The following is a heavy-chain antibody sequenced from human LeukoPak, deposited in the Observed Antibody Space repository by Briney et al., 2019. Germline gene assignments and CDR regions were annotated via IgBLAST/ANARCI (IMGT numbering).Heavy chain of an antibody. D-gene: IGHD5-24*01. CDR2: IIPIFGTA. CDR1: GGTFSSYA. J-gene: IGHJ4*02. Sequence: SVKVSCKASGGTFSSYAISWVRQAPGQGLEWMGGIIPIFGTANYAQKFQGRVTITADESTSTAYMELSSLRSEDTAVYYCARQAGWPTLGYFDYWGQGTLVTVSS. V-gene: IGHV1-69*13. CDR3: ARQAGWPTLGYFDY.